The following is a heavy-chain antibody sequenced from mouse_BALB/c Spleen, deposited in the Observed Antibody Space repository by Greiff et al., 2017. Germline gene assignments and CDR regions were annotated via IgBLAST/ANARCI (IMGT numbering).Heavy chain of an antibody. V-gene: IGHV3-2*02. CDR2: ISYSGST. CDR1: GYSITSDYA. CDR3: ADSSGYQAWFAY. J-gene: IGHJ3*01. D-gene: IGHD3-2*01. Sequence: VQLQQSGPGLVKPSQSLSLTCTVTGYSITSDYAWNWIRQFPGNKLEWMGYISYSGSTSYNPSLKSRISITRDTSKNQFFLQLNSVTTEDTATYYCADSSGYQAWFAYWGQGTLVTVSA.